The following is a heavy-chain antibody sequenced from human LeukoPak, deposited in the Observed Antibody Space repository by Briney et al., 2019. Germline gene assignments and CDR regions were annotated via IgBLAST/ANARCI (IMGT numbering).Heavy chain of an antibody. Sequence: SETLSLTRTVSGGSISNYYWSWIRQPPGKALEWIGYIYYTGTTKYNPSLKSRATISLDTSKNQFSLKLTSVTAADTALFFCARGYDIDVWGQGTTVTVSS. CDR1: GGSISNYY. J-gene: IGHJ6*02. V-gene: IGHV4-59*01. CDR2: IYYTGTT. CDR3: ARGYDIDV.